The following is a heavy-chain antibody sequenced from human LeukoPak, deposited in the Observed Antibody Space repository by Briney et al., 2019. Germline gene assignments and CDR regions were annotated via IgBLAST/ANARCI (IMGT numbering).Heavy chain of an antibody. V-gene: IGHV4-30-2*01. CDR2: IYHSGST. Sequence: PSQTLSLTCTVSGGSISSGGNYWSWIRQPPGKGLEWIGYIYHSGSTYYNPSLKSRVTISVDRSKNQFSLKLSSVTAADTAVYYCARSQWAYAFDIWGQGTMVTVSS. J-gene: IGHJ3*02. D-gene: IGHD6-19*01. CDR1: GGSISSGGNY. CDR3: ARSQWAYAFDI.